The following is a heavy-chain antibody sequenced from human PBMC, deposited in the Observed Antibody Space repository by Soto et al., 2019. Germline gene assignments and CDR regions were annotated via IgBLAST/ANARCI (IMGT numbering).Heavy chain of an antibody. D-gene: IGHD3-22*01. CDR2: SYYSGNT. V-gene: IGHV4-31*03. Sequence: HVQLQESGPGLVKPSQTMSLTCTVSGGAIRSGGYYLNWIRQHPVKGLEWIGYSYYSGNTYYNPSLKSRVTISVDTSKNQFSLRLSSVTAADTAVYSCARAPRYTDSRGYSVSSGNVDYWGPGILVTVSA. J-gene: IGHJ4*02. CDR1: GGAIRSGGYY. CDR3: ARAPRYTDSRGYSVSSGNVDY.